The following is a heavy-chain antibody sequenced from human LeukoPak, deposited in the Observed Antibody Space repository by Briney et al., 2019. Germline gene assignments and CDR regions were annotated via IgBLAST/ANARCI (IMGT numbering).Heavy chain of an antibody. V-gene: IGHV3-30*18. J-gene: IGHJ4*02. CDR3: AKIITGGVYYFDS. CDR1: GFTFSSFD. CDR2: IFYDGNTK. D-gene: IGHD7-27*01. Sequence: WGSLRLSCAAYGFTFSSFDMHWVRQAPGKGLEWVGLIFYDGNTKYYADSVKGRFTVSRDNSKNTLYLQMNSLRAEDTAVYYCAKIITGGVYYFDSWGQGTLVTVSS.